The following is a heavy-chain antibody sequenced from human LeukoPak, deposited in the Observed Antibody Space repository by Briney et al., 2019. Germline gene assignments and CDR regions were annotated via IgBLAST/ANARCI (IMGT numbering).Heavy chain of an antibody. CDR3: ASKPTYYYGSGSYYNDY. D-gene: IGHD3-10*01. CDR2: ISSSSSYI. Sequence: PGGSLRLSCAASGFTFSSYSMNWVRQAPGKGLEWVSSISSSSSYIYYADSVKGRFTISRDNAKNSLYLQMNSLRAEDTAVYYCASKPTYYYGSGSYYNDYWGQGTLVTVSS. V-gene: IGHV3-21*01. J-gene: IGHJ4*02. CDR1: GFTFSSYS.